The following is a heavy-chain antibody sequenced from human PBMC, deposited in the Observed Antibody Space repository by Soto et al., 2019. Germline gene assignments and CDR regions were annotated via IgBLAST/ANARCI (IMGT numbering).Heavy chain of an antibody. D-gene: IGHD3-16*01. CDR1: GFTVSGNN. CDR3: ARAPPGWEGGVDL. J-gene: IGHJ5*02. CDR2: IYTGGNT. V-gene: IGHV3-53*01. Sequence: PGGSLRLSCAASGFTVSGNNINWVRQAPGKGLEWVSTIYTGGNTYYADSVKGRFTISRDSSKNTLSLQMNSLRADDTAVYYCARAPPGWEGGVDLWGQGTLVTVSS.